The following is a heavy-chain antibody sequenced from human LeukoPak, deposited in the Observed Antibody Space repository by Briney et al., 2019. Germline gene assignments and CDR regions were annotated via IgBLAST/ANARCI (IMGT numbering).Heavy chain of an antibody. D-gene: IGHD1-26*01. Sequence: GASVKVSCKPSGYTFTVYYIHWVRQAPGQGLECMGIINPSGGSTSYAQKFQGRVTMTRDMSTSTVYMELSSLRSEDTAVYYCARDSGGSYSDFDYWGQGTLVTVSS. CDR3: ARDSGGSYSDFDY. CDR2: INPSGGST. J-gene: IGHJ4*02. V-gene: IGHV1-46*01. CDR1: GYTFTVYY.